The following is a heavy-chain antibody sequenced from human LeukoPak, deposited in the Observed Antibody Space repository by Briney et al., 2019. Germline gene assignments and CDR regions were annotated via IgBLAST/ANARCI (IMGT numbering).Heavy chain of an antibody. D-gene: IGHD6-13*01. J-gene: IGHJ6*03. CDR2: INPNSGGT. Sequence: GASVKVSCKASGYTFTGYYMHWVRQAPGQGLEWKGWINPNSGGTNYAQKFQGRVTMTRDTSISTAYMELSRLRSDDTAVYYCARDLYDSSSSYYMDVWGKGTTVTISS. CDR3: ARDLYDSSSSYYMDV. V-gene: IGHV1-2*02. CDR1: GYTFTGYY.